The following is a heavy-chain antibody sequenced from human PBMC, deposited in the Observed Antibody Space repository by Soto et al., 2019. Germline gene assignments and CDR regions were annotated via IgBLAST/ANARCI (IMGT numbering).Heavy chain of an antibody. Sequence: ASVTVSCKASGYTFTSYAMHWVRQAPGQRLEWMGWINAGNGNTKYSQKFQGRATITRDTSASTAYMELSSLRSEVTAVYYCASATLRYFDCSHSWNYWGQGTLVTVSS. D-gene: IGHD3-9*01. J-gene: IGHJ4*02. CDR2: INAGNGNT. CDR1: GYTFTSYA. CDR3: ASATLRYFDCSHSWNY. V-gene: IGHV1-3*01.